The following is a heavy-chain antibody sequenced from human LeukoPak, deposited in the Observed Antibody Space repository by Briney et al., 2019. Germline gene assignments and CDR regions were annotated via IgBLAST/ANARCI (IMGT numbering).Heavy chain of an antibody. V-gene: IGHV4-39*01. J-gene: IGHJ5*02. CDR3: ARPQWLDPYNWFDP. Sequence: SETLSLTCTVSGGSISSSSYYWGWIRQPPGKGLEWIGSIYYSGSTYYNPSLKSRVTISVDTSKNQFSLKLSSVTAADTAVYYCARPQWLDPYNWFDPWGQGTLVTVSS. CDR1: GGSISSSSYY. D-gene: IGHD6-19*01. CDR2: IYYSGST.